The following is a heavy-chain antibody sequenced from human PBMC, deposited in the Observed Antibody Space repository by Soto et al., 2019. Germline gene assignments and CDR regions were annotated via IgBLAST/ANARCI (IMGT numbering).Heavy chain of an antibody. Sequence: GGSLRLSCAASGFTFSSYWMSWVRQAPGKGLEWVANIKQDGSEKYYVDSVKGRFTISRDNAKNSLYLQMNSLRAEDTAVYYCARDKRYFDWLGPTHFVFAFDIWGQGTMVTVSS. CDR1: GFTFSSYW. J-gene: IGHJ3*02. V-gene: IGHV3-7*01. CDR3: ARDKRYFDWLGPTHFVFAFDI. D-gene: IGHD3-9*01. CDR2: IKQDGSEK.